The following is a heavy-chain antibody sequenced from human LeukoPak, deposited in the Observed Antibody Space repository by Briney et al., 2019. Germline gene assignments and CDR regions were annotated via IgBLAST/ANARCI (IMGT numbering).Heavy chain of an antibody. V-gene: IGHV3-9*01. D-gene: IGHD5-24*01. CDR2: ISWNSGSI. J-gene: IGHJ4*02. CDR1: GFTFDDYA. Sequence: GGSLRLSCAASGFTFDDYAMHWVRQAPGKGLEWVSGISWNSGSIGYADSVKGRLTISRDNAKNSLYLQMNSLRAEDTALYYCAKDIWDGYNKGYFDYWGQGTLVTVSS. CDR3: AKDIWDGYNKGYFDY.